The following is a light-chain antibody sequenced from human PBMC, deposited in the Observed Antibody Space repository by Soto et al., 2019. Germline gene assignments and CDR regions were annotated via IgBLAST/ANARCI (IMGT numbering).Light chain of an antibody. V-gene: IGKV1-6*01. CDR2: AAS. Sequence: IQMTQSPSSLSASVGDRVTITCRASQSISTYLYWYQQKPGKAPKLLIYAASSLQSGVPSRFSGSGSGTDFTLTISSLQPEDFATYYCLQDYNYPRTFGQGTKVEIK. CDR3: LQDYNYPRT. J-gene: IGKJ1*01. CDR1: QSISTY.